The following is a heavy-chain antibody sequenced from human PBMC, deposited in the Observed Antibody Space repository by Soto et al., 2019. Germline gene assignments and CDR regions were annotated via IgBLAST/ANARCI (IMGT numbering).Heavy chain of an antibody. CDR2: IYHSGST. Sequence: QVQLQESGPGLVKPSGTLSLTCAVSGGSISSSNWWSWVRQPPGKGLEWIGEIYHSGSTNYNPSPKSRVTISVDKSKNQFSLKLSSVTAADTAVYYCARDLGSGYYYDSSGYYFRDYWGQGTLVTVSS. CDR1: GGSISSSNW. J-gene: IGHJ4*02. V-gene: IGHV4-4*02. D-gene: IGHD3-22*01. CDR3: ARDLGSGYYYDSSGYYFRDY.